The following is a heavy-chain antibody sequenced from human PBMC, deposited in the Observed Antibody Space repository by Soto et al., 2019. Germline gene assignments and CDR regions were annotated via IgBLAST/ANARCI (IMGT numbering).Heavy chain of an antibody. V-gene: IGHV3-23*01. CDR2: ISGSGGST. J-gene: IGHJ4*02. Sequence: GSSLGLSCSASGFTFSSYAMSCVRQATGKGLEWVSAISGSGGSTYYADSVKGRFTISRDNSKNTLYLQMNSLRAEDTAVYYCAKDALEYYYDSSGYYYPVVPAIDYWAQGTLVTVSS. CDR3: AKDALEYYYDSSGYYYPVVPAIDY. CDR1: GFTFSSYA. D-gene: IGHD3-22*01.